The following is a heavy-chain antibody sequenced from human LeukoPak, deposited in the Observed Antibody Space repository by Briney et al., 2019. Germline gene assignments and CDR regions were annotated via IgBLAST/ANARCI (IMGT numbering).Heavy chain of an antibody. D-gene: IGHD3-10*02. J-gene: IGHJ4*02. Sequence: PGGSLRLSCAASGFTFSSYEMNWIRQPAGKGLEWIGRIYTSGSTNYNPSLKSRVTMSVDTSKNQFSLKLSSVTAADTAVYYCARVFGESYAVDYWGQGTLVTVSS. V-gene: IGHV4-4*07. CDR3: ARVFGESYAVDY. CDR1: GFTFSSYE. CDR2: IYTSGST.